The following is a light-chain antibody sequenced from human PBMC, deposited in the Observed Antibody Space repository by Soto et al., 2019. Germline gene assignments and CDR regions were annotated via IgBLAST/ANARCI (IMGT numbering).Light chain of an antibody. V-gene: IGKV3-15*01. J-gene: IGKJ1*01. Sequence: EIVMTQSPATLSVSPGERVTLSCRASLSVSSNLAWYQHKPGQAPRLLIYGASTRATGIPARFSGSGSGTEFTLTISSLQSEDFAVYYCLQYKNWPPRTFGQGTKVEIK. CDR1: LSVSSN. CDR2: GAS. CDR3: LQYKNWPPRT.